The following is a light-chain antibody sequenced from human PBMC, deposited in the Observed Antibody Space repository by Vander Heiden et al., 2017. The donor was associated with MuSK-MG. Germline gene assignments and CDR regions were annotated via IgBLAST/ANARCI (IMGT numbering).Light chain of an antibody. J-gene: IGKJ4*01. V-gene: IGKV3-15*01. CDR1: QSVSSY. CDR2: GAS. Sequence: EIVMTKSSATLSVSPGERATLSCRASQSVSSYLAWYQQKPGQAPRLLIYGASTRATGIPARFSGSGSETEFTLTISSLQSEDFAVYSCQQYNNWPLTFGGGTKVEIK. CDR3: QQYNNWPLT.